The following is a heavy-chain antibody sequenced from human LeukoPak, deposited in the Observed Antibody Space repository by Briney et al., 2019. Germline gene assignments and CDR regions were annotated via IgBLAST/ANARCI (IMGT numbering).Heavy chain of an antibody. CDR1: GGTFSSYA. J-gene: IGHJ4*02. D-gene: IGHD3-10*01. CDR3: ARENYYGSGSYSLDY. Sequence: SVKVSCKASGGTFSSYAISWVRQAPGQGLEWMGGIIPIFGTANYAQKFQGRVTTTADESTSTAYMELSSLRSEDTAVYYCARENYYGSGSYSLDYWGQGTLVTVSS. V-gene: IGHV1-69*01. CDR2: IIPIFGTA.